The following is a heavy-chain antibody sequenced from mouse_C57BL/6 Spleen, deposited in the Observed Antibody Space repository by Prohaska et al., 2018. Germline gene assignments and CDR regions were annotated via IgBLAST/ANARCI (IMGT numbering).Heavy chain of an antibody. Sequence: FINYWLDWVRQSPEKGLEWVAQIRLKSDNYATHYAESVKGRFTISRDDSKSSVYLQMNNLRAEDTGIYYCTDPSWFAYWGQGTLVTVSA. V-gene: IGHV6-3*01. CDR3: TDPSWFAY. CDR1: FINYW. J-gene: IGHJ3*01. CDR2: IRLKSDNYAT.